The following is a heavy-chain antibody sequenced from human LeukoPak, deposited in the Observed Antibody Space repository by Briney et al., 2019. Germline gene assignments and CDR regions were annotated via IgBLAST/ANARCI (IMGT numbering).Heavy chain of an antibody. CDR1: GFTFNTYG. CDR3: AREGVSTIFGVVITELYYFDY. Sequence: GGSLRLSCVASGFTFNTYGIHWVRQAPGKGLEWVAVIWYDGNNEYYTDSVKGRFTISRDNSKNTLYLQMNSLRAEDTAVYYCAREGVSTIFGVVITELYYFDYWGQGTLVTVSS. CDR2: IWYDGNNE. V-gene: IGHV3-33*01. J-gene: IGHJ4*02. D-gene: IGHD3-3*01.